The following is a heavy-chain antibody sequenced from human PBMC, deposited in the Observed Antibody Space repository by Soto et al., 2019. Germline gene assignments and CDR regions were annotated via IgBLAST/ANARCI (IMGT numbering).Heavy chain of an antibody. CDR1: GFTFSSYG. V-gene: IGHV3-30*18. Sequence: GGSLRLSCAASGFTFSSYGMHWVRQAPGKGLEWVAVISYDGSNKYYADSVKGRFTISRDNSKNTLYLQMNSLRAEDTAVYYCAKAVSQHVYYYYYYMDVWGKGTTVTVSS. CDR2: ISYDGSNK. CDR3: AKAVSQHVYYYYYYMDV. J-gene: IGHJ6*03. D-gene: IGHD2-8*01.